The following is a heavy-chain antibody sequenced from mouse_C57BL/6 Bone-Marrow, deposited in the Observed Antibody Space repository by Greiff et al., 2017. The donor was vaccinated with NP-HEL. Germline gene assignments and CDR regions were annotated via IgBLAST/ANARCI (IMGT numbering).Heavy chain of an antibody. CDR2: IDPENGDT. CDR3: TTDYGSSYGY. CDR1: GFNFKDAY. J-gene: IGHJ2*01. Sequence: VQLQQSGAELVRPGASVKLSCPASGFNFKDAYMHWVKQRPEQGLEWIGWIDPENGDTEYASKFQGKATITADTSSNTAYLQLSSLTSEDTAVYYCTTDYGSSYGYWGQGTTLTVSS. V-gene: IGHV14-4*01. D-gene: IGHD1-1*01.